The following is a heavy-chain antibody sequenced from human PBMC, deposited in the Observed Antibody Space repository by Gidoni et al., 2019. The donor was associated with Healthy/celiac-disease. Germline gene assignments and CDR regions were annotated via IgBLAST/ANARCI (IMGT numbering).Heavy chain of an antibody. CDR2: ISSISSYI. J-gene: IGHJ6*02. D-gene: IGHD3-3*01. CDR3: ARLRFLEWSTPGGGMDV. CDR1: GFTFSRSS. Sequence: EVQLVESGGGLVKPGGSLRRSCAASGFTFSRSSMNWVRQALGKGLEWVSSISSISSYIYYADSVNGRFTISRDNAKNSLYLQMNSLRAEDTAVYYCARLRFLEWSTPGGGMDVWGQGTTVTVSS. V-gene: IGHV3-21*01.